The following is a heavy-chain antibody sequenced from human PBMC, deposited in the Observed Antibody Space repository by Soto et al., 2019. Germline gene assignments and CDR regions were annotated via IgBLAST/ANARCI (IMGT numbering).Heavy chain of an antibody. Sequence: GGSLRLSCADSGFPFGNYAMSWVRQAPGKGLEWVSSLSGSGDNTYYADSVKGRFTISRDNSKNTLYLQMNSLRAEDTAVYYCAKAGHGSGGSCQVAFDFWGQGTMVTVSS. CDR1: GFPFGNYA. CDR2: LSGSGDNT. CDR3: AKAGHGSGGSCQVAFDF. V-gene: IGHV3-23*01. J-gene: IGHJ3*01. D-gene: IGHD2-15*01.